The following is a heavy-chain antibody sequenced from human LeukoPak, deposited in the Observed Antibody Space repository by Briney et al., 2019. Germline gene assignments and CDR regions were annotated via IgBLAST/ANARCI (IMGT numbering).Heavy chain of an antibody. J-gene: IGHJ6*03. D-gene: IGHD3-22*01. CDR2: INPSGGST. Sequence: GASVKVSCKASGYTFTNYYLHWVRQAPGQGLEWMGIINPSGGSTSYAQKFQGRVTMTRDISTSTVYMELSSLRSEDTAVYYCARAPSSGYFGYYYYYMDVWGKGTTVTVSS. CDR1: GYTFTNYY. V-gene: IGHV1-46*01. CDR3: ARAPSSGYFGYYYYYMDV.